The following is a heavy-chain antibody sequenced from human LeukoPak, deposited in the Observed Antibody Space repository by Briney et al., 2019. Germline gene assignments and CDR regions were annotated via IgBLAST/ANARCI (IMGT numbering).Heavy chain of an antibody. CDR1: GFSVSSNH. Sequence: PGGSLRLSCAASGFSVSSNHMGWVRQAPGKGLEWVSVIYSSGNTHYADSVKGRFTISRDNSKNTLYPQMNSLRAEDTAVYYCARGIAAVGIVGVFDCWGQGTLVTVSS. V-gene: IGHV3-66*01. CDR2: IYSSGNT. J-gene: IGHJ4*02. CDR3: ARGIAAVGIVGVFDC. D-gene: IGHD6-13*01.